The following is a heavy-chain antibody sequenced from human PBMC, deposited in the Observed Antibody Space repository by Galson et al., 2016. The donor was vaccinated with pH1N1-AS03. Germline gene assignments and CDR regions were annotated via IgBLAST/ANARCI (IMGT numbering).Heavy chain of an antibody. J-gene: IGHJ6*03. CDR1: GFNFGDYP. CDR3: TGCEPTFYYGSGRYYDGNYYYYMDV. V-gene: IGHV3-49*04. D-gene: IGHD3-10*01. Sequence: SLRLSCAGSGFNFGDYPMSWVRQAPGKGLEWVGFIRSRASTGTTEYTGSVKGRFTISRDDSKSIAYLQMNSLKTEDTAVYYCTGCEPTFYYGSGRYYDGNYYYYMDVWGKGTTVTVSS. CDR2: IRSRASTGTT.